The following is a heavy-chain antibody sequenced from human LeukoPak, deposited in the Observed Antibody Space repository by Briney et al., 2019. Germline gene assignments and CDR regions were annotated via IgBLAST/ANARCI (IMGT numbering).Heavy chain of an antibody. J-gene: IGHJ4*02. D-gene: IGHD2-8*01. V-gene: IGHV3-7*03. Sequence: GGSLRLSCEVSGFIFRCYWISWVRQAPGKGLEWVANINQDGSEKYYVDSVRGRFTISRDNAKNSLYLQMNSLRAEDTAVYFCARVPMDGVAYWGQGTLVSVSS. CDR2: INQDGSEK. CDR3: ARVPMDGVAY. CDR1: GFIFRCYW.